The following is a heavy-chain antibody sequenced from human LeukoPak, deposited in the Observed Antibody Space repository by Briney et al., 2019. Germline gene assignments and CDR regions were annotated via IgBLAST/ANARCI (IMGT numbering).Heavy chain of an antibody. CDR2: IYYSGST. D-gene: IGHD5-24*01. V-gene: IGHV4-59*01. CDR1: GGSISSYY. CDR3: ARAGRDGYNLRIHAFDV. J-gene: IGHJ3*01. Sequence: SETLSLTCTVSGGSISSYYWSWIRHPPGKGLEWIGYIYYSGSTNYKPSLKSRVTISVDTSKNQFSLKLSSVTAADTAVYYCARAGRDGYNLRIHAFDVWGQGTMVTVSS.